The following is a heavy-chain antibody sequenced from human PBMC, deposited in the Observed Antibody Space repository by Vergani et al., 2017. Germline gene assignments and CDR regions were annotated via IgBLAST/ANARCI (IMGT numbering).Heavy chain of an antibody. Sequence: EVQLVQSEAEVKKPGESLKISCKGSGYSFTSYWIAWVRQLPGKGLEWMGIIYPGDSDTRYSPSFQGQVTISADKSISTAYLQWSSLKASDTAVYYCAGPLIVGASNDAFDIWGQGTMVTVSS. V-gene: IGHV5-51*01. D-gene: IGHD1-26*01. CDR3: AGPLIVGASNDAFDI. CDR1: GYSFTSYW. J-gene: IGHJ3*02. CDR2: IYPGDSDT.